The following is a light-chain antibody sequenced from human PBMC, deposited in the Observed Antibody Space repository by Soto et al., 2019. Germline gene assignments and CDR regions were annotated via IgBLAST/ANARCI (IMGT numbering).Light chain of an antibody. CDR1: TSDVGGYIS. J-gene: IGLJ1*01. Sequence: QSALTQPASVSGSPGQSVTISCTGTTSDVGGYISVSWYQQHPGKAPKLMIYEVSNRPSGVSNRFSGSKSGDTASLTISGLQAEDEADYYCSSYAGSTTFYVFGTGTKLTVL. CDR3: SSYAGSTTFYV. CDR2: EVS. V-gene: IGLV2-14*01.